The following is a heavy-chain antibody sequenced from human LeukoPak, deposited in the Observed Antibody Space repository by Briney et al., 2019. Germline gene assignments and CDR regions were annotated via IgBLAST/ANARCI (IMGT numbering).Heavy chain of an antibody. V-gene: IGHV1-69*05. J-gene: IGHJ5*02. D-gene: IGHD6-13*01. Sequence: SVKVSCKASGGTFSSYAISWVRQAPGQGLEWMGGIIPIFGTANYAQKFQGRVTITTDESTSTAYMELSSLRSEDTAVYYCARGYDDSSSWYNWFDPWGQGTLVTVSS. CDR3: ARGYDDSSSWYNWFDP. CDR2: IIPIFGTA. CDR1: GGTFSSYA.